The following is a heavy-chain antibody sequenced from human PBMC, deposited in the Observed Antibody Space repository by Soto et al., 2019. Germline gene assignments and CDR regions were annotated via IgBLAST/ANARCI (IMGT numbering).Heavy chain of an antibody. D-gene: IGHD3-10*01. V-gene: IGHV3-7*01. CDR2: TKQDGSDK. Sequence: EVQLVESGGGLVQPGGSLRLSCAASGFTFSSFWMSWVRRAPGKGLEWVANTKQDGSDKNYVGSVKGRFTISRDNAKNSLYLQMNNLRVEDTAVYYCARDVSGKLGHDSWGQGTLVTVSS. J-gene: IGHJ4*02. CDR1: GFTFSSFW. CDR3: ARDVSGKLGHDS.